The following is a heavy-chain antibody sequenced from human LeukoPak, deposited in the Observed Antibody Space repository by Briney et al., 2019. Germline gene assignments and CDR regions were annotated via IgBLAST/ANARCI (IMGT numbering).Heavy chain of an antibody. CDR3: AKGRVEYYDTSFYYSPTTF. D-gene: IGHD3-22*01. CDR2: ISGSGDST. CDR1: GFTFRRYP. V-gene: IGHV3-23*01. Sequence: GGSLRLSCAASGFTFRRYPMSWVRQAPGKGLEWVSGISGSGDSTYYADSVKGRFTISRDNSKNTLYLQMNSLRAEDTALYYCAKGRVEYYDTSFYYSPTTFGGQGTRVTVSS. J-gene: IGHJ4*02.